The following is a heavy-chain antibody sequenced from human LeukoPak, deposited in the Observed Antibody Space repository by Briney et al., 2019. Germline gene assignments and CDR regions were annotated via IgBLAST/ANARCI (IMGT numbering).Heavy chain of an antibody. J-gene: IGHJ4*02. CDR2: IWYDGRRQ. D-gene: IGHD6-13*01. V-gene: IGHV3-33*01. Sequence: GTSLRLSCAASGFTFSSYGMHWVRQAPGKGREWVALIWYDGRRQFYANSVKGRFTISRDDSSNTLFLQMNGLRAEDTAVYYCARLGSSWSSDYWGQGTLVTVSS. CDR1: GFTFSSYG. CDR3: ARLGSSWSSDY.